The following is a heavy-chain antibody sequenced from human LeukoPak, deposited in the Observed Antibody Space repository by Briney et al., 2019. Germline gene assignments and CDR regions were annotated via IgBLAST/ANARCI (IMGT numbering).Heavy chain of an antibody. Sequence: PGGSLRLSCAASAFTFRSYSMNWVRQAPGKGLEWVSSISTSSSYIYSADSVKGRFTISRDNAKNSLYLQMNSLRAEDTAVYYCVRDTFSPDAFDIWGQGTMVTVSS. CDR3: VRDTFSPDAFDI. D-gene: IGHD3-16*01. CDR2: ISTSSSYI. J-gene: IGHJ3*02. V-gene: IGHV3-21*01. CDR1: AFTFRSYS.